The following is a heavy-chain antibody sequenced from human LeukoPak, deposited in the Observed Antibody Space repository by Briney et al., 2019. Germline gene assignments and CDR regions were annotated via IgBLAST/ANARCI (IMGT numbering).Heavy chain of an antibody. CDR3: ARQNGQRDV. Sequence: AESLQISCEASGYRFTTYWIAWVRQMPGTGLEWMGIVYPGDSDTRYSPSFQGQVTISADKSISTAYLQWSSRKASDTAMYDCARQNGQRDVWGKGTTVTVSS. D-gene: IGHD2-8*01. V-gene: IGHV5-51*01. J-gene: IGHJ6*04. CDR1: GYRFTTYW. CDR2: VYPGDSDT.